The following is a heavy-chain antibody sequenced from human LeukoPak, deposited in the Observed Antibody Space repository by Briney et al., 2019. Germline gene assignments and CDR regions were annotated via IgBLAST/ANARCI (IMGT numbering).Heavy chain of an antibody. J-gene: IGHJ5*02. CDR2: VSCSGSTS. Sequence: GGSVRLLCAACGLTFSSYAMSGVRQPPGRGLVWVSSVSCSGSTSHYADSVKGRFTISRDNSKNTLYLQMCSLRAEDTAVDYCAKDPVAATGTGKINWFDAWGQGTPVTVSS. CDR3: AKDPVAATGTGKINWFDA. V-gene: IGHV3-23*01. CDR1: GLTFSSYA. D-gene: IGHD6-13*01.